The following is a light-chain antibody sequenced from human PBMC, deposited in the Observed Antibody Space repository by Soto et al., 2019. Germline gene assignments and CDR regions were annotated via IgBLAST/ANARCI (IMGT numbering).Light chain of an antibody. CDR2: EVT. V-gene: IGLV2-14*01. CDR1: SSDVGGYNY. Sequence: QSVLTQPASVSGSPGQSVTISCTGTSSDVGGYNYVSWYQQYPGKAPKVMIYEVTNRPSGVSNRFSGSKSGNTASLTIPGLQAEDEADYYCSSYTSSNTLIFGGGTKLTVL. J-gene: IGLJ2*01. CDR3: SSYTSSNTLI.